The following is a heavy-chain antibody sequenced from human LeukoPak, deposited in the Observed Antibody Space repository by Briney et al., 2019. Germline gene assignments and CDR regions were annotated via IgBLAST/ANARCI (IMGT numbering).Heavy chain of an antibody. J-gene: IGHJ3*02. D-gene: IGHD3-9*01. Sequence: PGGSLRLSCAASGFTFSSYGMSWVRQAPGKGLEWVSVIYSGGSTYYADSVKGRFTISRDNSKNTLYLQMNSLRAEDTAVYYCARDASGYDAFDIWGQGTMVTVSS. CDR2: IYSGGST. CDR1: GFTFSSYG. V-gene: IGHV3-66*01. CDR3: ARDASGYDAFDI.